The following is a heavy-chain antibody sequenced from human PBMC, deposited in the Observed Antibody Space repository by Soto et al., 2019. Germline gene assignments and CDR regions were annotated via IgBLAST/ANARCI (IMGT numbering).Heavy chain of an antibody. CDR2: ISGSGGTT. CDR3: AKSTFGVTAVNPLGDY. D-gene: IGHD2-21*02. Sequence: EVQLVESGGGLVKPGGSLRLSCAASGFTFSSYAMSWVRQAPGKGLEWVSAISGSGGTTDYAASVKGRFTISRDNSKKTLSLQKKSLRAEDRAGYYCAKSTFGVTAVNPLGDYWGQGTLVTVSS. CDR1: GFTFSSYA. V-gene: IGHV3-23*04. J-gene: IGHJ4*02.